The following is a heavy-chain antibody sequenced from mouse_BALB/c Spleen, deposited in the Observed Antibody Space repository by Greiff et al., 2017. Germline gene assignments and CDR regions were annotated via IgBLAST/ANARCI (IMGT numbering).Heavy chain of an antibody. V-gene: IGHV1-69*01. J-gene: IGHJ4*01. Sequence: QVQLQQPGAELVMPGASVKMSCKASGYTFTDYWMHWVKQRPGQGLEWIGAIDTSDSYTSYNQKFKGKATLTVDESSSTAYMQLSSLTSEDSAVYYCAREDYDYNYYAMDYWGQGTSVTVSS. CDR3: AREDYDYNYYAMDY. CDR2: IDTSDSYT. CDR1: GYTFTDYW. D-gene: IGHD2-4*01.